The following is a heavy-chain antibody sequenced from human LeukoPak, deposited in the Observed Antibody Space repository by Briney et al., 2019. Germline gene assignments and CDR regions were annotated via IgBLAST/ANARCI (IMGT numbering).Heavy chain of an antibody. V-gene: IGHV3-7*03. CDR2: IKGDESEI. CDR1: GFTFSASW. Sequence: GGSLRLSCVASGFTFSASWMTWVRQAPGKGLEWVANIKGDESEIYQLGSVRGRFTVSRDNSKNTLYLQMNSLRAEETAVYYCANCPPFDYWGQGTLVTVSS. J-gene: IGHJ4*02. CDR3: ANCPPFDY.